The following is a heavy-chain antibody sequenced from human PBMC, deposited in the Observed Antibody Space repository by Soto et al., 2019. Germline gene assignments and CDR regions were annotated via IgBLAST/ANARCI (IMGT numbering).Heavy chain of an antibody. J-gene: IGHJ1*01. CDR2: MFYGVSP. D-gene: IGHD3-3*02. Sequence: SLPLSVTWTVSGSSIISSGSYWGWNRQPPGKGLEWIGSMFYGVSPYFNPSLKSRVTVSVDPSKNQFSLNLRSVPAADPVVYYCARLPSRHLLACWGQGTGVPVSS. CDR1: GSSIISSGSY. CDR3: ARLPSRHLLAC. V-gene: IGHV4-39*01.